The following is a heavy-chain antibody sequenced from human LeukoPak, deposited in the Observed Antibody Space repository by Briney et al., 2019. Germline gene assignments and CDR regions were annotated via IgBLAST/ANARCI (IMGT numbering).Heavy chain of an antibody. CDR1: GFTFSSYA. CDR2: ISSSSSYI. V-gene: IGHV3-21*01. Sequence: GGSLRLSCAASGFTFSSYAMHWVRQAPGKGLEWVSSISSSSSYIYYADSVKGRFTISRDNAKNSLYLQMNSLRAEDTAVYYCARGPRAFDAFDIWGQGTMVTVSS. J-gene: IGHJ3*02. CDR3: ARGPRAFDAFDI.